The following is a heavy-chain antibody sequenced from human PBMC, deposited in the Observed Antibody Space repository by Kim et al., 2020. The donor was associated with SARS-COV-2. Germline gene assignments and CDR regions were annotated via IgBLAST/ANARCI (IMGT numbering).Heavy chain of an antibody. CDR2: IIVDNSNT. Sequence: SVKVSCKTSGFTFSSSAVQWVRQTRGQRLEWIGWIIVDNSNTDYAQKFQERVTITRDMSTSTVYMELASLTSEDTAVYYCAAAPLGGYFAYWGQGTQVTVSS. D-gene: IGHD3-16*01. CDR1: GFTFSSSA. V-gene: IGHV1-58*01. CDR3: AAAPLGGYFAY. J-gene: IGHJ4*02.